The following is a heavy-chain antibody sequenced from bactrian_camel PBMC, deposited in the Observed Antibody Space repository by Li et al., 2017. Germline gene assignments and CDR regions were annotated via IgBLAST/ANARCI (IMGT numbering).Heavy chain of an antibody. Sequence: HVQLVESGGDLVQPGGSLRLSCAASGFTFSNYYIAWVRQAPGKGLEWVSSIHSDGYSTYYADSVKDRFTMSRDSAKNTVYLQMNYLRTEDTAMYYCSNGLDRDRWRTPGPGTQVTVS. CDR2: IHSDGYST. D-gene: IGHD1*01. CDR1: GFTFSNYY. V-gene: IGHV3-2*01. J-gene: IGHJ4*01.